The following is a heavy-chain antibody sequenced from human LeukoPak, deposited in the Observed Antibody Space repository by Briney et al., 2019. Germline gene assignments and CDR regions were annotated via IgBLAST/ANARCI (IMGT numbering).Heavy chain of an antibody. V-gene: IGHV3-66*01. J-gene: IGHJ4*02. D-gene: IGHD3-22*01. Sequence: GGSLRLSCAASGFTVSSYYMSWVRQGPGKGLEWVSVIYSGGSTYYADSVKGRFTISRDNSKNTLYLQMNSLRAEDTAVYYCAKEMMITMIVVVITSFDYWGQGTLVTVSS. CDR1: GFTVSSYY. CDR3: AKEMMITMIVVVITSFDY. CDR2: IYSGGST.